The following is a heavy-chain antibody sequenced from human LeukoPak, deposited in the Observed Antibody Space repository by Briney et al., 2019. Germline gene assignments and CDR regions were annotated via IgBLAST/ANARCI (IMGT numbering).Heavy chain of an antibody. Sequence: GGSLRLSCAASGFTFSRYDMHWVRKPKGKGLEWVSAISAAGDTYYPVYVESRCIISRENANNSLYLLMNSMIAGNTAVYYCARDNNDSGNAFDIWGQGTMVTVSS. CDR2: ISAAGDT. J-gene: IGHJ3*02. D-gene: IGHD3-22*01. CDR1: GFTFSRYD. CDR3: ARDNNDSGNAFDI. V-gene: IGHV3-13*01.